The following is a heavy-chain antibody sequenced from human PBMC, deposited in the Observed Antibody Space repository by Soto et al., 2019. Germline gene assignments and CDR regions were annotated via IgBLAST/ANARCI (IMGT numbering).Heavy chain of an antibody. CDR3: ARGFFGPDV. V-gene: IGHV3-74*01. CDR2: IDNAGTDS. Sequence: EVQLVESGGGLVQRGGSLRLSCAASGFTISGRSMHWVRQAPGKGLVWVSGIDNAGTDSTYADSVKGRFTSSRDNAKNMLYLQMNSLRVEDTAVYYCARGFFGPDVWGKGTTVTVSS. D-gene: IGHD3-10*01. CDR1: GFTISGRS. J-gene: IGHJ6*04.